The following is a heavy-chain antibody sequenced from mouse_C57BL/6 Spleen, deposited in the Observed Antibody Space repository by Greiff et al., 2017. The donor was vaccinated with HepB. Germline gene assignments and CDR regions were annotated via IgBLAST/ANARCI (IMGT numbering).Heavy chain of an antibody. CDR1: GYSITSGYY. V-gene: IGHV3-6*01. CDR3: ARVDDYDGPYYAMDY. J-gene: IGHJ4*01. Sequence: ESGPGLVKPSQSLSLTCSVTGYSITSGYYWNWIRQFPGNKLEWMGYISYDGSNNYNPSLKNRISITRDTSKNQFFLKLNSVTTEDTATYYCARVDDYDGPYYAMDYWGQGTSVTVSS. CDR2: ISYDGSN. D-gene: IGHD2-4*01.